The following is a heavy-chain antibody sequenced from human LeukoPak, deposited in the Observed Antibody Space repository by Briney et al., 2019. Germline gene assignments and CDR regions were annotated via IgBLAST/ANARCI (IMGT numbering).Heavy chain of an antibody. V-gene: IGHV4-34*01. CDR1: GGSFSGYY. CDR2: INHSGST. D-gene: IGHD6-13*01. CDR3: ARQKLAQDYYYGMDV. Sequence: SETLSLTCAVYGGSFSGYYWIWIRQPPGKGLEWIGEINHSGSTNYNPSLKSRITISVDTSKNQFSLKVSPVTAADTAVYYCARQKLAQDYYYGMDVWNKGTTVTVSS. J-gene: IGHJ6*04.